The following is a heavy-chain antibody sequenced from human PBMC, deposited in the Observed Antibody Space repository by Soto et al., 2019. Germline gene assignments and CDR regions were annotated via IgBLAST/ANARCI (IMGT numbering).Heavy chain of an antibody. CDR3: TKRRNVLRFLEWSSGMEV. V-gene: IGHV3-30*18. Sequence: WRSLRLSCAASGFTFSSYGMHWVRQAPGKGLEWVAFISHDGSNKYYADSMKGRISMSRDNSKSTVYLQMSSLRAEDTAVYYCTKRRNVLRFLEWSSGMEVWGQGTTVTVSS. J-gene: IGHJ6*02. CDR1: GFTFSSYG. CDR2: ISHDGSNK. D-gene: IGHD3-3*01.